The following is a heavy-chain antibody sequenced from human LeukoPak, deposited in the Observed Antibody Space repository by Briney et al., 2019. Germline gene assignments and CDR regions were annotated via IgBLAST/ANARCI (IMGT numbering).Heavy chain of an antibody. CDR1: GYTFTGYY. Sequence: GASVKVSCTASGYTFTGYYMHWVRQPPGQGLEWVAWINPNGGGTNYAQQFQGRVTTSSDTSISTAYMELSSLRSDDTAVYYCARDSYSGSYYYWGQGTLVTVSS. J-gene: IGHJ4*02. V-gene: IGHV1-2*02. D-gene: IGHD1-26*01. CDR3: ARDSYSGSYYY. CDR2: INPNGGGT.